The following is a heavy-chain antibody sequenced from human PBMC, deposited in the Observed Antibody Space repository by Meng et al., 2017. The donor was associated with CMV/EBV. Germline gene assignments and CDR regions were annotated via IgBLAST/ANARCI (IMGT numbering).Heavy chain of an antibody. CDR3: AKGARYCSSTSCYSWFDP. D-gene: IGHD2-2*01. J-gene: IGHJ5*02. V-gene: IGHV3-23*01. CDR1: TFSSYA. Sequence: TFSSYAMSWVRQAPGKGLEWVSAISGSGGSTYYADSVKGRFTISRDNSKNTLYLQMNSLRAEDTAVYYCAKGARYCSSTSCYSWFDPWGQGTLVTVSS. CDR2: ISGSGGST.